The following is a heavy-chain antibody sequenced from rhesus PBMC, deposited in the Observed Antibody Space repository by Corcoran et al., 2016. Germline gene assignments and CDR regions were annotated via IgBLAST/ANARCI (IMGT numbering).Heavy chain of an antibody. CDR1: GYTFTSYY. J-gene: IGHJ5-2*02. CDR3: TRWDTVTTVSLDV. CDR2: INPSNGNT. Sequence: QVQLVQSGAEVKKPGASVKLTCKASGYTFTSYYINRVRQAPGQLLEWLGWINPSNGNTGYAQKFQDRVTMTRDTSTSTAYMELSSLRSEDTAVYYCTRWDTVTTVSLDVWGRGVLVTVSS. D-gene: IGHD4-23*01. V-gene: IGHV1S9*01.